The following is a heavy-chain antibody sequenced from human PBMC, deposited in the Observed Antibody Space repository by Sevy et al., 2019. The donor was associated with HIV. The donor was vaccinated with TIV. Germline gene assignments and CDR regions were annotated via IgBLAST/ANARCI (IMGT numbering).Heavy chain of an antibody. CDR3: AIGYCRTSSCYGSTWFDP. V-gene: IGHV1-18*01. CDR2: ISTYRGGS. CDR1: GYSFTNYG. Sequence: ASVKVSCQTSGYSFTNYGVSWVRHAPGQGLEWMGWISTYRGGSEYAEKFQGRVTLTRDTSTSTAYMELRNLKSDDTAVYYCAIGYCRTSSCYGSTWFDPWGQGTLVTVSS. J-gene: IGHJ5*02. D-gene: IGHD2-2*01.